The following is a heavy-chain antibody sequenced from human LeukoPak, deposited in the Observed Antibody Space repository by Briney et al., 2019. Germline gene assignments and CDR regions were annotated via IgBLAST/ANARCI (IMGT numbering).Heavy chain of an antibody. CDR3: ARDYGSGSYFHYFDY. D-gene: IGHD3-10*01. Sequence: GASAKVSCKASGYTFTSYGISWVRQAPGQGLEWMGWISAYNGNTNYAQKLQGRVTITTDTSTSTAYMELRSLRSDDTAVYYCARDYGSGSYFHYFDYWGQGILVTVSS. CDR2: ISAYNGNT. J-gene: IGHJ4*02. CDR1: GYTFTSYG. V-gene: IGHV1-18*04.